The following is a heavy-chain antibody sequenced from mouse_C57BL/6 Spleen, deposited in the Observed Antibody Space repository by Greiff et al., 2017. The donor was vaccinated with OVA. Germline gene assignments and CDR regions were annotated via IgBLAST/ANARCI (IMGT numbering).Heavy chain of an antibody. CDR3: ARDDYGSLNWYFDV. V-gene: IGHV5-4*01. CDR2: ISDGGSYT. D-gene: IGHD1-1*01. Sequence: EVMLVESGGGLVKPGGSLKLSCAASGFTFSSYAMSWVRQTPDKRLEWVATISDGGSYTDYPDTVKGRFTISRDNAKNNLYLQMSHLKSADTAMYYCARDDYGSLNWYFDVWGTGTTVTVSS. CDR1: GFTFSSYA. J-gene: IGHJ1*03.